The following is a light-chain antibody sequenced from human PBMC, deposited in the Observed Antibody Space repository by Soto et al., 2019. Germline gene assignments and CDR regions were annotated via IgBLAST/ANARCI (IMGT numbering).Light chain of an antibody. CDR2: EVS. CDR1: SSDVGGYNY. J-gene: IGLJ2*01. CDR3: GSYTSRSTLV. Sequence: QSALTQPASVSGSPGQSITISCTGTSSDVGGYNYVSWYQQHPGKAPKLMIYEVSNRPAGVSNRFSGSKSGNTASLTSSGHPADDDDDYCGGSYTSRSTLVFGGGTKLTVL. V-gene: IGLV2-14*01.